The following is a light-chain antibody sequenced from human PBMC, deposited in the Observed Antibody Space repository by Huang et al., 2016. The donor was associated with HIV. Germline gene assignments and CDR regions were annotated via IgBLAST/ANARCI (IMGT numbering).Light chain of an antibody. Sequence: VMTQSPATLSVSPGERATLSCRASQRVNNNLAWFQQNPGQAPRLLIYGASTRATGIPAMFSGSGSGTEFTLTISSLQSEDLAVYYCQQYNNWPITFGPGTKVDVK. CDR3: QQYNNWPIT. V-gene: IGKV3-15*01. CDR1: QRVNNN. CDR2: GAS. J-gene: IGKJ3*01.